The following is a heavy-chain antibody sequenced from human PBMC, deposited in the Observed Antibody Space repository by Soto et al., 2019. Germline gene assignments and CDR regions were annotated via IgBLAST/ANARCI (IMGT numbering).Heavy chain of an antibody. CDR3: ARILRSGSYFARPNWFDP. CDR2: IFSNDEK. Sequence: QVTLKESGPVLVKPTETLTLTCTVSGFSLSNARMGVSWIRQPPGKALEWLAHIFSNDEKSYSTSLKSSLTISKDTSKSQVVLTMTNMDPVDTATYYCARILRSGSYFARPNWFDPWGQGTLVTVSS. CDR1: GFSLSNARMG. D-gene: IGHD1-26*01. V-gene: IGHV2-26*01. J-gene: IGHJ5*02.